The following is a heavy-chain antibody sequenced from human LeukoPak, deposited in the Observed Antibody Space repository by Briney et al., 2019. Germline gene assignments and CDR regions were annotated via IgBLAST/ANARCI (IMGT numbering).Heavy chain of an antibody. CDR1: GYTFTSYG. CDR2: MNPNSGNT. Sequence: GASVKVSCRASGYTFTSYGITWVRQAPGQGLEWMGWMNPNSGNTGYAQKFQGRVTMTRNTSISTAYMELSSLRSEDTAVYYCARVPRYNWNTDYWGQGTLVTVSS. CDR3: ARVPRYNWNTDY. D-gene: IGHD1/OR15-1a*01. V-gene: IGHV1-8*01. J-gene: IGHJ4*02.